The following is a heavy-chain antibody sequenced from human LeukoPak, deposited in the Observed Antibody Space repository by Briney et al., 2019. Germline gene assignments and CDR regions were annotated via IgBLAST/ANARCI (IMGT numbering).Heavy chain of an antibody. J-gene: IGHJ3*02. D-gene: IGHD5/OR15-5a*01. CDR3: VRGGIQVSGVDAFDI. V-gene: IGHV3-13*01. Sequence: GGSLRLSCAASGFTFRNYDMHWVRQFPGRGLEWVSAIGIADDTHYPDSVKGRFTISRENAKNSLYLQMNSLRDGDTAVYYCVRGGIQVSGVDAFDIWGQGTMVTVSS. CDR1: GFTFRNYD. CDR2: IGIADDT.